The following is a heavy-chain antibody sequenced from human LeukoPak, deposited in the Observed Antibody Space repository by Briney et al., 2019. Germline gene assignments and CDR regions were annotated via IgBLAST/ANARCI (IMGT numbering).Heavy chain of an antibody. CDR1: GGSFSSYY. V-gene: IGHV4-39*01. D-gene: IGHD3-3*02. CDR3: ASTFLFRIDY. J-gene: IGHJ4*02. Sequence: PSETLSLTCTVSGGSFSSYYWGWIRQPPGKGLEWIGSIYYSGSTYYNPSLKSRVTISVDTSKNQFSLKLSSVTAADTAVYYCASTFLFRIDYWGQGTLVTVSS. CDR2: IYYSGST.